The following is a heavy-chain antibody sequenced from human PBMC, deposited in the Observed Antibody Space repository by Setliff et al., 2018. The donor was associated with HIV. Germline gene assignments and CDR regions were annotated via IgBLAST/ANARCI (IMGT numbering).Heavy chain of an antibody. J-gene: IGHJ5*02. CDR3: ARHGEEHPSSFCDT. CDR1: GYNFANHY. V-gene: IGHV5-10-1*01. Sequence: GESLTISCKGSGYNFANHYISWVRQKPGKGLEWMGKMDPSNSYTNYDPSFQGHVTMSADTSINTAYLHFNNLKASDSAIYYCARHGEEHPSSFCDTWGQGTLVTVSS. D-gene: IGHD3-10*01. CDR2: MDPSNSYT.